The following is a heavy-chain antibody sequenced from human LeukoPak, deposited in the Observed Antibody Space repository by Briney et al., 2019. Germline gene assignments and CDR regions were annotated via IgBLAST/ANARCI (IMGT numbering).Heavy chain of an antibody. Sequence: GGSLRLSCAAPGFTFSSYWMHWVRQAPGKGLVWVSHINSDGRSTSYADSVKGRFTISRDNAKNTLYLQMNSLRAEDTAVYYCARDYDFDDYWGQGTLVTVSS. D-gene: IGHD3-3*01. CDR2: INSDGRST. J-gene: IGHJ4*02. CDR1: GFTFSSYW. V-gene: IGHV3-74*01. CDR3: ARDYDFDDY.